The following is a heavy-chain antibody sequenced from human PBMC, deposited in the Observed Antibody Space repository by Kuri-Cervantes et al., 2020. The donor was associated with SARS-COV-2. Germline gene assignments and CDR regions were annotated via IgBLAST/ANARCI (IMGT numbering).Heavy chain of an antibody. Sequence: SETLSLTCTVSGGSISSGSYYWSWIRQPAGKGLEWIGRIYTSGSTNYNPSLKSRVTISVDTSKNQFSLKLSSVTAADTAVYYCVREGLRPYYDGLDVWGQGTTVTVSS. D-gene: IGHD3-3*01. V-gene: IGHV4-61*02. CDR3: VREGLRPYYDGLDV. CDR2: IYTSGST. J-gene: IGHJ6*02. CDR1: GGSISSGSYY.